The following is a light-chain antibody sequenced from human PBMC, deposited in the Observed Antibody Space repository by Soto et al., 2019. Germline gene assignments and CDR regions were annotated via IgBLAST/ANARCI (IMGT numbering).Light chain of an antibody. J-gene: IGKJ4*01. CDR2: AAS. V-gene: IGKV1-39*01. Sequence: DIQMTHSPSSLSASVGDRVTITCRASQSISTYLHWYQQKPGKAPNLLIYAASTLQSGVPSRFSGSGSGTDFTLTISSLQPEDFATYFCQHCYSTPLTFGGGTKVDIK. CDR3: QHCYSTPLT. CDR1: QSISTY.